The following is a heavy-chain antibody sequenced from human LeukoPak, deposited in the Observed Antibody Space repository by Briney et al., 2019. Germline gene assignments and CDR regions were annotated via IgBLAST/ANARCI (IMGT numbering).Heavy chain of an antibody. CDR3: ARDGTYYYDSSGYGADAFDI. D-gene: IGHD3-22*01. Sequence: GGSLRLSCAASGFTFSSNYMSWVRQAPGKGLEWVSVIYSGGSTYYADSVKGRFTISRDNSKNTLYLQMNSLRAEDTAVYYCARDGTYYYDSSGYGADAFDIWGQGTMVTVSS. V-gene: IGHV3-53*01. CDR1: GFTFSSNY. J-gene: IGHJ3*02. CDR2: IYSGGST.